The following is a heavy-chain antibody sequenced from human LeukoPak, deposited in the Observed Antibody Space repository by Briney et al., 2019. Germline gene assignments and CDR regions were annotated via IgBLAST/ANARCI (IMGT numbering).Heavy chain of an antibody. Sequence: SETLSLTCTDPGDSLSSYYWCWVRQPPGKGLEWIGYIYYSGSTNYNPSLTSRADISVDTSKHQSSLIRTSVTAADTAVYYFTGMYGSGTYYFDYWGQGTLVTVSS. V-gene: IGHV4-59*01. D-gene: IGHD3-10*01. J-gene: IGHJ4*02. CDR3: TGMYGSGTYYFDY. CDR2: IYYSGST. CDR1: GDSLSSYY.